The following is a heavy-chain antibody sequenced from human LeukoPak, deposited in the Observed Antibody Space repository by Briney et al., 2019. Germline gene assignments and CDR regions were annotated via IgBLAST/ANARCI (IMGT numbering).Heavy chain of an antibody. Sequence: SETLSLTCTVSGGSISSGDYYWSWIRQPPGKGLEWIEYIYYSGSTYYNPSLKSRVTISVYTSKNQFSLKLSSVTAADTAVYYCAREYYYDSSGYHHDAFDIWGQGSMVTVSS. D-gene: IGHD3-22*01. CDR2: IYYSGST. V-gene: IGHV4-30-4*01. J-gene: IGHJ3*02. CDR3: AREYYYDSSGYHHDAFDI. CDR1: GGSISSGDYY.